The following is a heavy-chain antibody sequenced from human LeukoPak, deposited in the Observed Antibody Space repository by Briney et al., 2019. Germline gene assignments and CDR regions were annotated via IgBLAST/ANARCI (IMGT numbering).Heavy chain of an antibody. CDR2: INTINGGT. D-gene: IGHD6-19*01. CDR1: GYTFIGYY. CDR3: ARPYPSSYEMAGTDY. V-gene: IGHV1-2*02. J-gene: IGHJ4*02. Sequence: ASVKVSCKASGYTFIGYYMHWMRQAPGQGLEWMGWINTINGGTKYAQKFQDRVTMTRDTSISTAYMELSSLRSDDTAVYYCARPYPSSYEMAGTDYWGQGTLVTVSS.